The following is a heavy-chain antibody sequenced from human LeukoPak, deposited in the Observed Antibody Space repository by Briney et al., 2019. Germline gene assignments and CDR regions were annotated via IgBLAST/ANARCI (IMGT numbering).Heavy chain of an antibody. V-gene: IGHV1-3*01. CDR1: GYTFTSYA. Sequence: ASVKVSCKASGYTFTSYAMHWVRQAPGQRLEWMGWINAGNGNTKYSQKFQGRVTITRDTSASTAHMELSSLRSEDTAVYYCARENGSGGYYNRRYNWFDPWGQGTLVTVSS. CDR2: INAGNGNT. J-gene: IGHJ5*02. CDR3: ARENGSGGYYNRRYNWFDP. D-gene: IGHD3-10*01.